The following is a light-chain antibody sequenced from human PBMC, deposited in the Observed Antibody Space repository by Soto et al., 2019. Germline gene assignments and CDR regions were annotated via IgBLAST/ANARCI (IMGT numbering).Light chain of an antibody. V-gene: IGKV2-28*01. Sequence: EIVMTQTTLSLSVTPGQPASISCKSSHSLLHSDGKTYLYWYLQKSGQPPQVLIYLGSNRASGVPDRFRGSGSGTDFTLKISRVEAEDVGVYYCMQALQTPITFGQGTRLEIK. CDR1: HSLLHSDGKTY. CDR2: LGS. CDR3: MQALQTPIT. J-gene: IGKJ5*01.